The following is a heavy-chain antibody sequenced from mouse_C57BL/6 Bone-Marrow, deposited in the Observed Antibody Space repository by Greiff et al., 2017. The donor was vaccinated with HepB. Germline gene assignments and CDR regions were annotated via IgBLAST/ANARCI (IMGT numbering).Heavy chain of an antibody. V-gene: IGHV1-72*01. CDR2: IDPNSGGT. J-gene: IGHJ2*01. CDR1: GYTFTSYW. D-gene: IGHD6-1*01. CDR3: ARRANCAIYFDY. Sequence: VQLQQPGAELVKPGASVKLSCKASGYTFTSYWMHWVKQRPGRGLEWIGRIDPNSGGTKYNEKFKSKATLTVDKPSSTAYMRLSSLTSEDSAVYYCARRANCAIYFDYWGQGTTLTVSS.